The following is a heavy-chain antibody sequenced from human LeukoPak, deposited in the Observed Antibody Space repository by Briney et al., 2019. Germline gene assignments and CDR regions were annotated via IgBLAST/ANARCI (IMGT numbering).Heavy chain of an antibody. V-gene: IGHV3-23*01. Sequence: PGGSLRLSCAASGFTFSTYAMSWVRQAPGKGLEWVSTISDSGGSTYYADSVKGRFTISRDNSKNTLYLQMNSLRGEDTAVYYCAKGGSSSWHEFDYWGQGTLVTVSS. D-gene: IGHD6-13*01. J-gene: IGHJ4*02. CDR1: GFTFSTYA. CDR2: ISDSGGST. CDR3: AKGGSSSWHEFDY.